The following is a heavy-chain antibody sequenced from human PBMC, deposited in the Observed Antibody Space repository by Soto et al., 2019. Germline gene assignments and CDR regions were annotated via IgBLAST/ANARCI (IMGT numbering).Heavy chain of an antibody. V-gene: IGHV3-33*01. CDR1: GFTFSSYG. Sequence: LRLSCAASGFTFSSYGMHWVRQAPGKGLEWVAVIWYDGSNKYYADSVKGRFTISRDNSKNTLYLQMNSLRAGDTAVYYCAREHLWFGESPPWFDPWGQGTLVTVS. D-gene: IGHD3-10*01. J-gene: IGHJ5*02. CDR3: AREHLWFGESPPWFDP. CDR2: IWYDGSNK.